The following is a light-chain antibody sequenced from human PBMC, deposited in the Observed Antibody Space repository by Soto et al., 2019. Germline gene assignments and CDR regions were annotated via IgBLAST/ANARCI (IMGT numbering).Light chain of an antibody. CDR1: SSDVGGYNY. CDR2: DVS. CDR3: SSYTSSSPLV. Sequence: QSALTQPASVSGSPGQSITISCTGTSSDVGGYNYVSWYQQHPGKAPKLMIYDVSNRPSGVSNRFSGSKSGKTASLTISGLQAEDEADYYCSSYTSSSPLVFGGGTKLTVL. V-gene: IGLV2-14*01. J-gene: IGLJ2*01.